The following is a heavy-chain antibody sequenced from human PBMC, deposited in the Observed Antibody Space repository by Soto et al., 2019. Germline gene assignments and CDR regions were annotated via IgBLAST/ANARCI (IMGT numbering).Heavy chain of an antibody. V-gene: IGHV3-30*18. D-gene: IGHD4-17*01. CDR3: AKGAVTTSLYYFDY. Sequence: QVQLVESGGGVVQPGRSLRLSCAASGFTFSSYGMHWVRQAPGKGLEWVAVKSYDGSEKYYAVSVKGRFTISRDNSKNTLYLQMNSLRAEDTAVYYCAKGAVTTSLYYFDYWGQGTLVPVSS. CDR2: KSYDGSEK. CDR1: GFTFSSYG. J-gene: IGHJ4*02.